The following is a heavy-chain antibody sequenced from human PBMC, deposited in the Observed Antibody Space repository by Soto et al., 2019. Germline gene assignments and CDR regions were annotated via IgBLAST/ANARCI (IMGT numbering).Heavy chain of an antibody. CDR3: AKGPHTNVGWPYYFES. J-gene: IGHJ4*02. CDR2: SSPRGDTI. Sequence: GGSLRLSCVASGFSLANYPMNWVRQTPGKGMEWISYSSPRGDTIYYADSVEGRFTISRDNARNSLSLHMSSLRDEDSALYYCAKGPHTNVGWPYYFESWGQGVPVTVSS. V-gene: IGHV3-48*02. CDR1: GFSLANYP. D-gene: IGHD6-19*01.